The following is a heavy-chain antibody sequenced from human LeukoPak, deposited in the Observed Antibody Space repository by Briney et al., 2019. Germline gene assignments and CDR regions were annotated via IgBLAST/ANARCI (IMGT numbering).Heavy chain of an antibody. D-gene: IGHD2-15*01. CDR2: INNDGSTT. Sequence: GGSLRLSCAASGFTFINYWMHWVRQAPGEGLVWVSHINNDGSTTTYADSMKGRFTISRDNAKNTLYLHVNSLRAEDTAVYYCARGGFCSGADCRGSFDYWGQGSLVTVSS. CDR1: GFTFINYW. J-gene: IGHJ4*02. V-gene: IGHV3-74*01. CDR3: ARGGFCSGADCRGSFDY.